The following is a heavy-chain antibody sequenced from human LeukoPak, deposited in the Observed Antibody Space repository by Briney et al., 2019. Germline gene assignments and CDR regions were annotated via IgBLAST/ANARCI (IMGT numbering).Heavy chain of an antibody. J-gene: IGHJ3*02. D-gene: IGHD4-17*01. CDR1: GGSISSSSYY. Sequence: SETLSLTCTVSGGSISSSSYYWGWIRQPPGKGLEWIGSIYYSGSTYYNPSLKSRVTISVDTSKNQFSLKLSSVTAADTAVYYCARDLAVTTTGAAFDIWGQGTMVTVSS. CDR3: ARDLAVTTTGAAFDI. CDR2: IYYSGST. V-gene: IGHV4-39*07.